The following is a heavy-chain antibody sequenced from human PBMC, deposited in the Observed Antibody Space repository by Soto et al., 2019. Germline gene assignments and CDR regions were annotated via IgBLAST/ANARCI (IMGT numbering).Heavy chain of an antibody. CDR2: IVPIYRTA. Sequence: SVKVSCKASGGTFSSYRINWVRQAPGQGLEWVGGIVPIYRTADYAQKFQGRVTITADESARTAYLEVRSLKSQDTAVYYCERDSGAKLSSSWGQGTLVTVSS. CDR3: ERDSGAKLSSS. D-gene: IGHD6-13*01. J-gene: IGHJ4*02. V-gene: IGHV1-69*13. CDR1: GGTFSSYR.